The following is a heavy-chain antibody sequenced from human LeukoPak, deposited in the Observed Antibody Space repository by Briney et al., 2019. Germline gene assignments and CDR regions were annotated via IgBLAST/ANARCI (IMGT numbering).Heavy chain of an antibody. V-gene: IGHV5-51*01. CDR1: GYSFTSYW. J-gene: IGHJ4*02. CDR3: ARLRTDYGGQYFLDY. CDR2: IYPGDSDI. D-gene: IGHD4-23*01. Sequence: PGESLKISCKGSGYSFTSYWIGWVRQMPGKGLEWMGIIYPGDSDIRYSPSFQGQVTISADKSISTAHLQWSSLKASDTAIYYCARLRTDYGGQYFLDYWGQGTLVTVSS.